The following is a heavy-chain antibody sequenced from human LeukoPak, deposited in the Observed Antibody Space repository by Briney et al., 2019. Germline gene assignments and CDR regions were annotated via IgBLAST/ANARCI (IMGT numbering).Heavy chain of an antibody. J-gene: IGHJ4*02. CDR3: ARARGNTYGYFEY. CDR1: GLTLSGYW. D-gene: IGHD5-18*01. CDR2: ITGDASST. V-gene: IGHV3-74*01. Sequence: GGSLRLSCAASGLTLSGYWMHWVRQAPGKGLVWVSRITGDASSTSYADSVKGRFTISRDNAKSTLYLQMNSLRVEDTAVYYCARARGNTYGYFEYWGQGTLVPVSS.